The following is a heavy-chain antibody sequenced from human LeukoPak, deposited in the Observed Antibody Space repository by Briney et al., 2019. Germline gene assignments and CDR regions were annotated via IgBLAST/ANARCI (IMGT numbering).Heavy chain of an antibody. J-gene: IGHJ5*02. CDR3: ARVKAVAGWFDP. D-gene: IGHD6-19*01. Sequence: SETLSLTCAVSGGSISSGGYSWSWIRQPPGKGLEWIGYIYHSGSTYYNPFLKSRVTISVDRSKNQFSLKLSSVTAADTAVYYCARVKAVAGWFDPWGQGTLVTVSS. CDR1: GGSISSGGYS. CDR2: IYHSGST. V-gene: IGHV4-30-2*01.